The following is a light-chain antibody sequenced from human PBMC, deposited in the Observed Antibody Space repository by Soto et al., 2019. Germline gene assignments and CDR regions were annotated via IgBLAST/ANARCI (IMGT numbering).Light chain of an antibody. V-gene: IGKV1-5*03. CDR2: KAS. J-gene: IGKJ1*01. CDR1: QSIDTW. Sequence: DIQMTHSPSTLSASVGDTVTITCRASQSIDTWLAWHQQKPGRAPTLLISKASTLEIGVPSRFSGSGSGTVFARNISVLQSDDFANDYCQQDNRYRAFGQGTKVYI. CDR3: QQDNRYRA.